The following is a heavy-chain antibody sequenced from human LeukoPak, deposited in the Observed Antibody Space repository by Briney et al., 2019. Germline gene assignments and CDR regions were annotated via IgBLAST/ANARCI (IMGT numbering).Heavy chain of an antibody. D-gene: IGHD6-19*01. CDR3: ARSSGWYPWYFDL. CDR2: IYYSGST. Sequence: SETLSLTCTVSGGSISSYYWSWIRQPPGKGLEWIGNIYYSGSTNYNPSLKSRVTISVDTSKNQFSLKLSSVTAADTAVYYCARSSGWYPWYFDLLGRGTLVTVSS. CDR1: GGSISSYY. V-gene: IGHV4-59*01. J-gene: IGHJ2*01.